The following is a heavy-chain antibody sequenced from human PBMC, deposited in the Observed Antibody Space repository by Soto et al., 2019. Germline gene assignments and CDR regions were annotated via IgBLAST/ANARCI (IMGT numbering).Heavy chain of an antibody. D-gene: IGHD2-15*01. CDR1: GFSPSSSGVS. CDR3: THSNRYSALDF. J-gene: IGHJ3*01. Sequence: QITLKESGPMLVKPTQTLTLTCTFSGFSPSSSGVSVGWIRQPPGKALEWLAHIYWDDDKRYSPSLKHRLIITKDTSKHQVILTMTDMDPVDTATFYCTHSNRYSALDFWGQGTMVAVSS. CDR2: IYWDDDK. V-gene: IGHV2-5*02.